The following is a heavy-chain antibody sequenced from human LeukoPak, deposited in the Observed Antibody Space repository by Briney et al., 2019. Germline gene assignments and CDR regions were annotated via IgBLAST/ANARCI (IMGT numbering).Heavy chain of an antibody. D-gene: IGHD2-21*02. CDR3: ARSLLAYCGGDCYHDY. CDR1: GCTFTGYY. J-gene: IGHJ4*02. CDR2: INPNSGGT. Sequence: VASVKVSCKASGCTFTGYYMHWVRQAPGQGLEWMGWINPNSGGTNYAQKFQGRVTMTRDTSISTAYMELSRLRSDDTAVYYCARSLLAYCGGDCYHDYWGQGTLVTVSS. V-gene: IGHV1-2*02.